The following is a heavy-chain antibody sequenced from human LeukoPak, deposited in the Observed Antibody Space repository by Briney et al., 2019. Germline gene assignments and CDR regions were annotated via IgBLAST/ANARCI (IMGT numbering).Heavy chain of an antibody. CDR1: GFTFSIYT. Sequence: GGSLRLSCAASGFTFSIYTMHWVRQAPGKGLEWVAVISYDGSNKYYADSVKGRFNISRDNSKNTLYLQMNSLRAEDTAVYYCARGAKSRVIPPATGSLDYYYYMDVWGKGTTVTVSS. CDR3: ARGAKSRVIPPATGSLDYYYYMDV. CDR2: ISYDGSNK. D-gene: IGHD2-2*01. J-gene: IGHJ6*03. V-gene: IGHV3-30-3*01.